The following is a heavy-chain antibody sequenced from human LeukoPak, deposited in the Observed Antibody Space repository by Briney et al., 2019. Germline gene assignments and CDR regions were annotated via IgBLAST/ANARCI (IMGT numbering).Heavy chain of an antibody. V-gene: IGHV3-48*03. J-gene: IGHJ6*04. CDR2: ISNGGSRT. D-gene: IGHD2-2*01. Sequence: PGGSLRLSCAASEFTFNSHDMNWVRQAPGKGLEWVSYISNGGSRTYYAYAVKGRFSISRDNAKNSLYLQMNSLRAEDTAIYYCARRYCSSTSCTLDGWGKGTTVTVSS. CDR3: ARRYCSSTSCTLDG. CDR1: EFTFNSHD.